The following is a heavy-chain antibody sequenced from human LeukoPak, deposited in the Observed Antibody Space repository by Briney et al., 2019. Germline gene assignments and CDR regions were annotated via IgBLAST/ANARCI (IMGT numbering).Heavy chain of an antibody. CDR2: IHPGKSDT. J-gene: IGHJ5*02. CDR3: ARHLNYYDSSGYYYAGS. CDR1: GYSSTNYW. V-gene: IGHV5-51*01. D-gene: IGHD3-22*01. Sequence: GESLKISCKGSGYSSTNYWIAWVRQMPGKGLEWMGVIHPGKSDTRYRPSFQGQVTILVDKSISTAFLQWSSLQASDSAMYYCARHLNYYDSSGYYYAGSWGQGTLVTVSS.